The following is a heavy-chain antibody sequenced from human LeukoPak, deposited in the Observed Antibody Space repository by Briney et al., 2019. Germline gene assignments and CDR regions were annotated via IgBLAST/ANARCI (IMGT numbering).Heavy chain of an antibody. J-gene: IGHJ4*02. V-gene: IGHV3-20*04. CDR3: ARGEWDLRD. Sequence: GGSLRLSCAASGFMFADHGMTWVRQVPGKGLEWVSGINWNGGSTGYVDSVKGRFTISRDNAKNVLFLEMNNLRAEDTAFYYCARGEWDLRDWGQGTLVIVSS. CDR2: INWNGGST. D-gene: IGHD1-26*01. CDR1: GFMFADHG.